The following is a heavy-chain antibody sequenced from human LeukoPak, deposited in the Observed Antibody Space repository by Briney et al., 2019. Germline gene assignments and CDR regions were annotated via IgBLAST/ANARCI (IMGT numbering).Heavy chain of an antibody. V-gene: IGHV4-61*03. J-gene: IGHJ5*02. CDR2: VYYIGTT. D-gene: IGHD6-6*01. CDR3: ARNTSSSPWFDP. Sequence: SETLSLTCTVSGGAVSSPDSYWSWIRQPPGKGLEWIGNVYYIGTTTYNSSLETRVTISVDKSKNHFSLILTSVTAADTAIYFCARNTSSSPWFDPWGQGTLVTVSS. CDR1: GGAVSSPDSY.